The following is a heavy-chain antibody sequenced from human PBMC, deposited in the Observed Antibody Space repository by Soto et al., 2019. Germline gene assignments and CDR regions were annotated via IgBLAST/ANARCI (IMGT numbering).Heavy chain of an antibody. CDR3: ASALVGATNLHYYYGMDV. Sequence: SETLSLTCAVYGGSFSDYYWSWIRQPPGKGLEWIGEINHSESTNYNPSLKSRVTISVDTSKNQFSLKLSSVTAADTGVFYCASALVGATNLHYYYGMDVWGQGTTVTVSS. D-gene: IGHD1-26*01. J-gene: IGHJ6*02. CDR1: GGSFSDYY. V-gene: IGHV4-34*01. CDR2: INHSEST.